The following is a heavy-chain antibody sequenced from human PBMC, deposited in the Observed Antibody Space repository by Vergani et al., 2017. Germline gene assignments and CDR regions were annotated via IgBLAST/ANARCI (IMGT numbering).Heavy chain of an antibody. J-gene: IGHJ1*01. Sequence: QVQLRQWGAGLVKPSETLSLTCAVSGYSISSGYYWGWIRQPPGKGLEWIGSIYYTGTTYYNEAHKSRLTISVDTSKNQFSLNLTSVTAADTAVYYCTRHGRSGWAGYFQHWGQGTLVTASS. CDR1: GYSISSGYY. V-gene: IGHV4-38-2*01. CDR2: IYYTGTT. CDR3: TRHGRSGWAGYFQH. D-gene: IGHD6-19*01.